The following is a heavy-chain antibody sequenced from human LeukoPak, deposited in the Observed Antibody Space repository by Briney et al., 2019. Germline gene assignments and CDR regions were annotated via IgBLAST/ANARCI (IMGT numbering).Heavy chain of an antibody. V-gene: IGHV3-33*01. J-gene: IGHJ4*02. CDR3: AADYSNYAAFDY. Sequence: GGSLRLSCAASGFTFSSYGMPWVRQAPGKGLEWVAVIWYDGSNKYYADSVKGRFTISRDNSENTLYLQMNSLRAEDTAVYYCAADYSNYAAFDYWGQGTLVTVSS. CDR2: IWYDGSNK. D-gene: IGHD4-11*01. CDR1: GFTFSSYG.